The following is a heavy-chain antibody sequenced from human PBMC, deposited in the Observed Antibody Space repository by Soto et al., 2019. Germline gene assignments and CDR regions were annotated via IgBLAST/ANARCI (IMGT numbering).Heavy chain of an antibody. CDR2: IKLDGSEK. CDR3: TRRALGYFDY. Sequence: EVQLVESGGGLVQPGGSLSLSCAASGFTFNIYWMSWVRQAPGKGLEWVANIKLDGSEKYYVDSVKGRFTIFRDNAKNSLYLQMNSLRVEDTAVYYCTRRALGYFDYWGQGTLVTVSS. J-gene: IGHJ4*02. D-gene: IGHD3-16*01. V-gene: IGHV3-7*01. CDR1: GFTFNIYW.